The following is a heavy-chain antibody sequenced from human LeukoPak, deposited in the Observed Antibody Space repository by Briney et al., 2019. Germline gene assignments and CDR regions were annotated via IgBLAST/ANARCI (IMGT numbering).Heavy chain of an antibody. J-gene: IGHJ5*02. V-gene: IGHV3-11*01. CDR1: GFTFSDYY. CDR3: ARLCSIRWCLHDWFDP. D-gene: IGHD2-21*01. Sequence: GGSLRLSCAASGFTFSDYYMSWIRQAPGKGLEWVSYISYSGSTIFYADSVKGRFTISRDNAKNSLYLQMNSLRAEDTAVYYCARLCSIRWCLHDWFDPWGQGTLVTVSS. CDR2: ISYSGSTI.